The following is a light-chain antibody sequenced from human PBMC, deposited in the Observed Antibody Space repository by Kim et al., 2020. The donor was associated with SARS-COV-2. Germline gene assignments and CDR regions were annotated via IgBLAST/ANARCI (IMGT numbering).Light chain of an antibody. CDR3: QVWNNSSDHWV. CDR1: EMGSKN. Sequence: ASGRWARSTDEANEMGSKNVNWYQLKPGQGHVLVIYYDSDRPSEIPGRFSGSNSGNTDTLTISRVEAGDEADYYYQVWNNSSDHWVFGGGTQLTVL. CDR2: YDS. J-gene: IGLJ3*02. V-gene: IGLV3-21*04.